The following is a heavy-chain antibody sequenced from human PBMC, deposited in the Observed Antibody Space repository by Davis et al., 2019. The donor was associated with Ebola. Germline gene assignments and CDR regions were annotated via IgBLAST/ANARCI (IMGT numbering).Heavy chain of an antibody. Sequence: GESLKISCAASGFTFSSYSMNWVRQAPGKGLEWVSSISSSSSYIYYADSVKGRLTISRDNAKNSLYLQMNSLRAEDTAVYYCAKDFLREGYYYYYGMDVWGQGTTVTVSS. D-gene: IGHD4-17*01. J-gene: IGHJ6*02. V-gene: IGHV3-21*01. CDR3: AKDFLREGYYYYYGMDV. CDR2: ISSSSSYI. CDR1: GFTFSSYS.